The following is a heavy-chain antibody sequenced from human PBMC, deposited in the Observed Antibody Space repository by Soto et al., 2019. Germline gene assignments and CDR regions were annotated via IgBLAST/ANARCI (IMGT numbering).Heavy chain of an antibody. D-gene: IGHD6-19*01. CDR1: GYTFTSYD. V-gene: IGHV1-8*01. J-gene: IGHJ4*02. Sequence: QVQLVQSGAELKKPGASVKVSCKASGYTFTSYDINWVRQATGQGLEWLGWMNPNSGNTGYAQKFQGRVTMTRNTSIGTAYMELSSLRPEDTAVYYCASAIAVASTGFDYWGQGTLVTVSS. CDR2: MNPNSGNT. CDR3: ASAIAVASTGFDY.